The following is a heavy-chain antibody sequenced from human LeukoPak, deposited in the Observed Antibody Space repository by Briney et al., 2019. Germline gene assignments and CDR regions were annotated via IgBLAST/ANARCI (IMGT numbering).Heavy chain of an antibody. V-gene: IGHV3-30*02. J-gene: IGHJ4*02. Sequence: PGGSLRLSCAASGFTFSSYGMHWVRQAPGKGLEWVAFIRYDGSNKYYADSVKGRFTISRDNSKNTLYLQMNSPRAEDTAVYYCATSTFYDSPNWGQGTLVTVSS. CDR2: IRYDGSNK. CDR3: ATSTFYDSPN. CDR1: GFTFSSYG. D-gene: IGHD3-22*01.